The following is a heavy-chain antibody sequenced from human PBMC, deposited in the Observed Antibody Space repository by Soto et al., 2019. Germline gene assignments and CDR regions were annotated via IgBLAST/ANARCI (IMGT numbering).Heavy chain of an antibody. J-gene: IGHJ5*02. CDR2: ISAYNGNT. D-gene: IGHD2-2*01. Sequence: ASVKVSCKASGYTFTSYDINWVRQATGQGLEWMGWISAYNGNTNYAQKLQGRVTMTTDTSTSTAYMELRSLRSDDTAVYYCVRESTPTRWFDPWGQGTLVTVSS. CDR1: GYTFTSYD. V-gene: IGHV1-18*01. CDR3: VRESTPTRWFDP.